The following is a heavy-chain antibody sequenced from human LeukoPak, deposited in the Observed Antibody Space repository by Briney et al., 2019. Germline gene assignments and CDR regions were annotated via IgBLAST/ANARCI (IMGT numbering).Heavy chain of an antibody. V-gene: IGHV4-59*01. J-gene: IGHJ3*02. D-gene: IGHD3-22*01. CDR3: AGGYYYDSSGSDAFDI. CDR1: GGSISSYY. Sequence: SETLSLTCTVSGGSISSYYWSWIRQPPGKGLEWIGYIYYSGSTNYNPSLKSQVTISVDTSKNQFSLKLSSVTAADTAVYYCAGGYYYDSSGSDAFDIWGQGTMVTVSS. CDR2: IYYSGST.